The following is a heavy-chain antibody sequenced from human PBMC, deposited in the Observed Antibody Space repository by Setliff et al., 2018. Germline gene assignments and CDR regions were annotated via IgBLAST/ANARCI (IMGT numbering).Heavy chain of an antibody. D-gene: IGHD3-10*01. V-gene: IGHV4-59*08. Sequence: LSLTCTVSGGSISRYHWSWIRQPPGKGLEWIGYIQTSGTTNYNPSLKSRVTISVDTSKNQFSLRLKSVTAADTAVYYCARHVGIRGRGYNYYYYYMDVWGKGTTVTVSS. CDR3: ARHVGIRGRGYNYYYYYMDV. CDR2: IQTSGTT. J-gene: IGHJ6*03. CDR1: GGSISRYH.